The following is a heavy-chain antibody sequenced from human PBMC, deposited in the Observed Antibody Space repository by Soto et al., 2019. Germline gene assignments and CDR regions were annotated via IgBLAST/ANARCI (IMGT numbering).Heavy chain of an antibody. D-gene: IGHD3-16*02. V-gene: IGHV3-7*01. Sequence: GGSLRLSCAASGFTFSSYWMSWVRQAPGKGLEWVANIKQDGSEKYYVDSVKGRFTISRDNAKNSLYLQMNSLRAEDTAVYYCAREEIWGSYRRDAFDIWGQGTMVTVSS. CDR2: IKQDGSEK. CDR3: AREEIWGSYRRDAFDI. CDR1: GFTFSSYW. J-gene: IGHJ3*02.